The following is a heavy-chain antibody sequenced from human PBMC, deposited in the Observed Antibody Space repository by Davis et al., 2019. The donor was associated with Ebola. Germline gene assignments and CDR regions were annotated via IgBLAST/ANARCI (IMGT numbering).Heavy chain of an antibody. CDR1: GGSISSYY. J-gene: IGHJ3*02. Sequence: MPSETLSLTCTVPGGSISSYYWSWIRQPPGKGLEWIGYIYYSGSTNYNPSLKSRVTISVDTSKNQFFLKLSSVTAADTAMYYCARWAGSSGDLRAFDIWGQGTMVTVSS. CDR2: IYYSGST. D-gene: IGHD6-19*01. V-gene: IGHV4-59*08. CDR3: ARWAGSSGDLRAFDI.